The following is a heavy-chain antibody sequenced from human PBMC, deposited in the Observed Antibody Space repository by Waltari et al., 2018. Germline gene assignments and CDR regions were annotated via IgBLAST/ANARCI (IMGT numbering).Heavy chain of an antibody. CDR3: AGDSSGMYYFDY. CDR2: IYYSGST. J-gene: IGHJ4*02. D-gene: IGHD3-22*01. V-gene: IGHV4-39*07. CDR1: GGSISSSSYY. Sequence: QVRLQESGPGLVKPSETLSLTCTVPGGSISSSSYYWGWIRQPPGKGLEWIGNIYYSGSTYYNPSLKSRVTITVDTSKNQVSLKLSSVTAADTAVYYCAGDSSGMYYFDYWGQGSLVTVSS.